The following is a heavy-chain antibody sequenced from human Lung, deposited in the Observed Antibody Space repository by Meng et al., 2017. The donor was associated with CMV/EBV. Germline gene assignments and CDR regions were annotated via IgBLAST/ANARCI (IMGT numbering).Heavy chain of an antibody. CDR2: INSDGSST. V-gene: IGHV3-74*01. Sequence: SCAASGFTFSSYWMHWVRQAPGKGLVWVSRINSDGSSTSYADSVKGRFTISRDNAKNTLYLQMNSMRAEDTAVYYCSRDLRVRRVKGGSRYYGMDDXGQGTTVTVSS. D-gene: IGHD3-10*01. CDR1: GFTFSSYW. CDR3: SRDLRVRRVKGGSRYYGMDD. J-gene: IGHJ6*02.